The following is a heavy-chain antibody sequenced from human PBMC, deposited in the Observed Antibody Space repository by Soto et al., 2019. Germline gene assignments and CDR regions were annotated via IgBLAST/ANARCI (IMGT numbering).Heavy chain of an antibody. CDR3: ARDHYYDSSGYYPTYFDY. CDR1: GGTFSSYA. CDR2: IIPIFGTA. Sequence: SVKVSCKASGGTFSSYAISWVRQAPGQGPEWMGGIIPIFGTANYAQKFQGRVTITADESTSTAYMELSSLRSEDTAVYYCARDHYYDSSGYYPTYFDYWGQGTLVTVSS. V-gene: IGHV1-69*13. D-gene: IGHD3-22*01. J-gene: IGHJ4*02.